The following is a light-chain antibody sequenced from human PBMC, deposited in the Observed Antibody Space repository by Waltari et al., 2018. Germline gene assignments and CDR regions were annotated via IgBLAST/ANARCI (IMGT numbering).Light chain of an antibody. V-gene: IGKV1-5*03. CDR3: QQYYRFYT. CDR2: LAS. CDR1: QRISSW. J-gene: IGKJ2*01. Sequence: DIQMTQSPSTLSASVGDRVTITCRASQRISSWLAWYQQKPGKAPKVLIHLASSLQKGVPSRFSGSGFGTEFTLTISSLQPDDVPTYYCQQYYRFYTFGQGTKLEIK.